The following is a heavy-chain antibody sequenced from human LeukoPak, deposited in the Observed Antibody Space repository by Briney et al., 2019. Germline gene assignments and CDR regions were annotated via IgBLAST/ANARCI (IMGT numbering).Heavy chain of an antibody. D-gene: IGHD1-1*01. V-gene: IGHV4-4*07. CDR3: ATRETGSYYYYMDV. CDR1: GGSISIYY. CDR2: IYTSGST. Sequence: SDTLSLTCTVSGGSISIYYWSWIRQPAGKGLEWIGRIYTSGSTNYNPSLKSRVTMSVDTPKNQFSLKLSSVTAADAAVYYCATRETGSYYYYMDVWGKGTTVTVSS. J-gene: IGHJ6*03.